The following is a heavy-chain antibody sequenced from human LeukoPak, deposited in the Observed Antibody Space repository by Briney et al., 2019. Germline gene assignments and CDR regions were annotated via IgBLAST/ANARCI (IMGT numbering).Heavy chain of an antibody. V-gene: IGHV3-43*02. CDR1: GFTFDDYA. Sequence: GGSLRLSCAASGFTFDDYAMHWVRQAPGKGLEWVSLISGDGGSTYYADSVEGRFTISRDNSKNSLYLQMNSLRTKDTALYYCAKDGAAGTGGLEYWGQGTLVTVSS. CDR2: ISGDGGST. D-gene: IGHD6-13*01. CDR3: AKDGAAGTGGLEY. J-gene: IGHJ4*02.